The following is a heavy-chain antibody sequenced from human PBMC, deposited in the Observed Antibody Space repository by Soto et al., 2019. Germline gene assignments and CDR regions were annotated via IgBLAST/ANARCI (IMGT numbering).Heavy chain of an antibody. CDR3: VKDESINWPSGQLRH. V-gene: IGHV3-9*01. J-gene: IGHJ4*02. D-gene: IGHD1-1*01. CDR2: INWNSGSI. Sequence: GGSLRLSCAASGFTFDDYAMHWVRQVPGKGLEWVSGINWNSGSIGYGDSVKGRFAISRDNAKNSLHLQMNSLRAEDKAFYYCVKDESINWPSGQLRHRGQGPLLPVS. CDR1: GFTFDDYA.